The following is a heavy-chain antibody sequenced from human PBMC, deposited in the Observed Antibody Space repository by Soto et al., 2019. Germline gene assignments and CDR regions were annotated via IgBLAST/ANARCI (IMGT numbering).Heavy chain of an antibody. V-gene: IGHV4-59*01. CDR2: IYYSGST. CDR3: ARDITIFGVVTRYMDV. J-gene: IGHJ6*03. Sequence: SETLSLTCTVSGGSISSYYWSWIRQPPGKGLEWIGYIYYSGSTNYNPSLKSRVTISVDTSKNQFSLKLSSVTAADTAVYYCARDITIFGVVTRYMDVWGKGPTVTVSS. CDR1: GGSISSYY. D-gene: IGHD3-3*01.